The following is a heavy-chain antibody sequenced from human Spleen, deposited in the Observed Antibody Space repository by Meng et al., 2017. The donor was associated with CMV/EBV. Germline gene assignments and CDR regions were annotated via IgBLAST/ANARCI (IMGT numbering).Heavy chain of an antibody. CDR2: IKRDGSEK. CDR1: GFTFSNYW. J-gene: IGHJ6*02. V-gene: IGHV3-7*01. Sequence: GESLKISCAASGFTFSNYWMTWLRQAPGKGLEWVATIKRDGSEKFFVDSVKGRFTISRDNAKNSLYLQMNSLRAEDTAVYYCARDKTPGYGMDVWGQGTTVTVSS. CDR3: ARDKTPGYGMDV.